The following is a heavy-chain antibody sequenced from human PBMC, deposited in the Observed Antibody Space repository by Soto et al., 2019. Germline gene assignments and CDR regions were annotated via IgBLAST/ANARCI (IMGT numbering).Heavy chain of an antibody. V-gene: IGHV4-59*01. J-gene: IGHJ4*01. CDR3: ARTRMIEAWIDD. CDR2: VYSSGST. CDR1: GDCISTYY. D-gene: IGHD2-21*01. Sequence: SETLALTCDVSGDCISTYYWSLIRQPPGTGLEWSGYVYSSGSTPYNRSGESRVTVSIDMAKKRVSLKLSSVIAADTAVYYCARTRMIEAWIDDWGHGPLVTVSS.